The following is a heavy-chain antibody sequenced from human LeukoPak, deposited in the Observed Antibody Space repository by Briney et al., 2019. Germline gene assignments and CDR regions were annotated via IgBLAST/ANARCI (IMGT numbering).Heavy chain of an antibody. CDR3: ARGRGYSYGYGIDY. J-gene: IGHJ4*02. V-gene: IGHV1-46*01. D-gene: IGHD5-18*01. Sequence: ASVKVSCKASGGTFSSYAISWVRQAPGQGLEWMGIINPSGGSTSYAQKFQGRVTMTRDMSTSTVYMELSSLRSEDTAVYYCARGRGYSYGYGIDYWGQGTLVTVSS. CDR1: GGTFSSYA. CDR2: INPSGGST.